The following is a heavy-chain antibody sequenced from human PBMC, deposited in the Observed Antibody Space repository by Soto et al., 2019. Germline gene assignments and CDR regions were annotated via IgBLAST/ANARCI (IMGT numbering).Heavy chain of an antibody. J-gene: IGHJ3*02. CDR2: ISGSGGST. Sequence: EVQLLESGGGLVQPGGSLRLSCAASGFTFSSYAMSGVLQAPGKGLEWVSAISGSGGSTYYADSVKGRFTISRDNAKNTRYLQMNSLRAEDTAVYYCAKDTLQGDAFDIWGQGTMVTVSS. D-gene: IGHD2-15*01. CDR1: GFTFSSYA. CDR3: AKDTLQGDAFDI. V-gene: IGHV3-23*01.